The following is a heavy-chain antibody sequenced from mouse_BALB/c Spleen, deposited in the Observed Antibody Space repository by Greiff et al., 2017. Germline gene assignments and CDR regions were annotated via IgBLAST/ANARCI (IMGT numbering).Heavy chain of an antibody. Sequence: EVKLVESGGDLVKPGGSLKLSCAASGFTFSSYGMSWVRQTPDKRLEWVATISSGGSYTYYPDSVKGRFTISRDNAKNTLYLQMSSLKSEDTAMYYCARDYDGHYFDYWGRGTTLTVSA. CDR2: ISSGGSYT. CDR3: ARDYDGHYFDY. CDR1: GFTFSSYG. V-gene: IGHV5-6*01. D-gene: IGHD2-4*01. J-gene: IGHJ2*01.